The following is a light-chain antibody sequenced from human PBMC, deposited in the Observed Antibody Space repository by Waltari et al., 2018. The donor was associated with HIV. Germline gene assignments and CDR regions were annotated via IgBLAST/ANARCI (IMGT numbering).Light chain of an antibody. CDR3: GTWDTSLSGAV. Sequence: SVLTQPPSVSAAPGQKVTISCSGTSSNIGNDYVSWYQHLPGAAPKLLIYDNKQRPSGIPYRFSGSKSGTSATLAITGLQTGDEADYYCGTWDTSLSGAVFGGGTKLTVL. J-gene: IGLJ3*02. CDR1: SSNIGNDY. CDR2: DNK. V-gene: IGLV1-51*01.